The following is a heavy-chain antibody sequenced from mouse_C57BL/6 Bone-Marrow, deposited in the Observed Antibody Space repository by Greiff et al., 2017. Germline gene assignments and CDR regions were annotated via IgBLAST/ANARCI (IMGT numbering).Heavy chain of an antibody. Sequence: QVQLQQSGAELVRPGTSVKVSCKASGYAFTNYLIEWVKQRPGQGLEWIGVINPGCGGTNYNEKFKGKATLTADKSSSTAYMQLNSLTSEDSAVYFYARSKDWDTWFAYWGQGTLVTVSA. J-gene: IGHJ3*01. CDR3: ARSKDWDTWFAY. V-gene: IGHV1-54*01. CDR1: GYAFTNYL. D-gene: IGHD4-1*01. CDR2: INPGCGGT.